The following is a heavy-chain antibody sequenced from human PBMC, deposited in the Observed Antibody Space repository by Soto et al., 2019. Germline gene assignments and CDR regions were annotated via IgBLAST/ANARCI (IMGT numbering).Heavy chain of an antibody. V-gene: IGHV3-64*01. CDR2: VSSKGVGT. D-gene: IGHD6-6*01. Sequence: EVQLAESGGGLAQPGGSLRLSCAASEFTLGGYARDWVRQAPGKGLEYVSGVSSKGVGTYYANSVQGSFTISRYNSKNTVYLQMGSLRPDDMAVYYCARRDRPDFYYMDVWGKGTTVTVSS. CDR3: ARRDRPDFYYMDV. J-gene: IGHJ6*03. CDR1: EFTLGGYA.